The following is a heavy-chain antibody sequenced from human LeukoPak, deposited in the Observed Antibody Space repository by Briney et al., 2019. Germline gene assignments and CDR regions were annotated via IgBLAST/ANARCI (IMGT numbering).Heavy chain of an antibody. Sequence: ASVKVSCKASGYTFTGYYMHWVRQAPGQGLEWMGWISPNSGGTNYAQKFQGRVTMTRDTSISTAYMELSRLRSDDTAVYYCAREFLEANYFDYWGQGTLVTVSS. V-gene: IGHV1-2*02. CDR1: GYTFTGYY. J-gene: IGHJ4*02. CDR3: AREFLEANYFDY. CDR2: ISPNSGGT. D-gene: IGHD5-24*01.